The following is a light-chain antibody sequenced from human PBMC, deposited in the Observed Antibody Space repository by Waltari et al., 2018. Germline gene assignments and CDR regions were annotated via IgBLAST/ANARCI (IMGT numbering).Light chain of an antibody. J-gene: IGLJ7*01. CDR2: YDS. CDR3: QVWDSTTDHVL. CDR1: NIGSKN. Sequence: SYEVTQTRSVTVSPGHTATISCGGDNIGSKNVHWYQQKPSQAPVLVIYYDSRRPSGIPDRCSGSNSGSAATLTISGVEAGDEADYYCQVWDSTTDHVLFGGGTRLTV. V-gene: IGLV3-21*01.